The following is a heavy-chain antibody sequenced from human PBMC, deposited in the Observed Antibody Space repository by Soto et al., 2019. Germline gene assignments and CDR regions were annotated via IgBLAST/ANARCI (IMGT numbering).Heavy chain of an antibody. V-gene: IGHV5-10-1*01. D-gene: IGHD5-12*01. CDR1: GYSFTSYW. J-gene: IGHJ4*02. CDR3: ARVIVATRWSLYYFDY. Sequence: PGESLKISCKGSGYSFTSYWISWVRQMPGKGLEWMGRIDPSDSYTNYSPSFQGHVTISADKSISTAYLQWSSLKAPDTAMYYCARVIVATRWSLYYFDYWGQGTLVTVSS. CDR2: IDPSDSYT.